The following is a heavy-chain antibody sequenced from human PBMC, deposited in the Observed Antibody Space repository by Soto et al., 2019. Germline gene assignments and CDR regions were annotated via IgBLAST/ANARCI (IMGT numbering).Heavy chain of an antibody. J-gene: IGHJ4*02. CDR1: VFTFSSYA. CDR2: ISGSGGST. Sequence: GGSLRLSCAASVFTFSSYAMSWVRQAPGKGLEWVSAISGSGGSTYYADSVNGRFTISRDNSKNTLYLQMNSLRAEDTAVYSCANPPWRGQLSQGTSSYWGQGTLVT. D-gene: IGHD2-2*01. V-gene: IGHV3-23*01. CDR3: ANPPWRGQLSQGTSSY.